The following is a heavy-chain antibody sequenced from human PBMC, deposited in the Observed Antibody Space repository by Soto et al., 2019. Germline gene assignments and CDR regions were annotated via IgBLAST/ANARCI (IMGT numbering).Heavy chain of an antibody. D-gene: IGHD3-10*01. V-gene: IGHV3-23*01. Sequence: GGPLRLSCAASGVNFRGFTFSSYAMTWVRQAPGKGLEWVSTISGTAVSTYYAESVKGRFTISRDNSKNTLYLQMNSLRVEDTAVYYCAKEKYFGELGPSEYWGQGTLVTVSS. J-gene: IGHJ4*02. CDR1: GVNFRGFTFSSYA. CDR2: ISGTAVST. CDR3: AKEKYFGELGPSEY.